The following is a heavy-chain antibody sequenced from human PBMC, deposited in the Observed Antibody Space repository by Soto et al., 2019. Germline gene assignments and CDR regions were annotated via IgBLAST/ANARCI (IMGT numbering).Heavy chain of an antibody. CDR1: GYTFSSYA. CDR2: INAGNGNT. V-gene: IGHV1-3*01. CDR3: ARGSYYYDSSGYYHY. J-gene: IGHJ4*02. Sequence: GASVKVSCKASGYTFSSYAIEWMRQAPGQRLEWMGWINAGNGNTKYSQKFQGRVTITRDTSASTAYMELSSLRSEDTAVYYCARGSYYYDSSGYYHYWGQGTLVTVSS. D-gene: IGHD3-22*01.